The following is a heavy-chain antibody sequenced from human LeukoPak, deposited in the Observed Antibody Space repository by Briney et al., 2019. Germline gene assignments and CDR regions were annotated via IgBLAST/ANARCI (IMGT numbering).Heavy chain of an antibody. D-gene: IGHD3-3*01. CDR1: GFTFSDYA. CDR3: ANGSPATICGVVAMGY. CDR2: ISYAGSNK. J-gene: IGHJ4*02. V-gene: IGHV3-30*04. Sequence: GGSLRLSCAASGFTFSDYAMHWVRQAPGKGLEWVAVISYAGSNKYYADSVKGRFTISRDNSKNTLYLQMNSMRAEDTAVYYCANGSPATICGVVAMGYWGQGTLVIVCS.